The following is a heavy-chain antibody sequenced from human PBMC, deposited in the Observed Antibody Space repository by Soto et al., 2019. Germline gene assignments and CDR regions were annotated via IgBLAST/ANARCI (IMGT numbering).Heavy chain of an antibody. CDR2: IIPIFGTG. Sequence: QVQLVQSGAEVKKPGSPVKVSCKASGGTFSSYAISWVRKAPGQGLEWMGGIIPIFGTGNYAQKFQGRVTITAGESTITADMDLSSLRSDDTAMYFCAREGLYVSGSYYSKALDYWGQGTLVTVS. CDR3: AREGLYVSGSYYSKALDY. J-gene: IGHJ4*02. CDR1: GGTFSSYA. V-gene: IGHV1-69*01. D-gene: IGHD3-10*01.